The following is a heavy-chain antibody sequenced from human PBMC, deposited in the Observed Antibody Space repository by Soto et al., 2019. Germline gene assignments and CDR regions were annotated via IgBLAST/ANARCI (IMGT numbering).Heavy chain of an antibody. CDR2: INPGNDKT. J-gene: IGHJ3*02. Sequence: GASVKVTCKASGYTYTSYAMHWVRQPPGQRLEWMGWINPGNDKTRYSQKFHGRVTITRDTSASTAYMELSSLRSEDTAVYYCASRYCSSTSFYDVFDIWGQGTMVTVSS. D-gene: IGHD2-2*01. CDR3: ASRYCSSTSFYDVFDI. V-gene: IGHV1-3*01. CDR1: GYTYTSYA.